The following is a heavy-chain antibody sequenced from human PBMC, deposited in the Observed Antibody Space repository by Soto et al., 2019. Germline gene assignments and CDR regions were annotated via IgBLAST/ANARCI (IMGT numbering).Heavy chain of an antibody. J-gene: IGHJ4*02. Sequence: QVQLMQSGAEVTKPGASVTLSCKTSGYSFMSYGLSWVRQAPGQGLEWMGWTVADSGNRIYAQKFQDRINMNIDTSTNTGYMELRSLRSDDSALYFCARVAGSGSGSRHFDNWGQGTLVTVSS. CDR2: TVADSGNR. CDR3: ARVAGSGSGSRHFDN. CDR1: GYSFMSYG. V-gene: IGHV1-18*01. D-gene: IGHD3-10*01.